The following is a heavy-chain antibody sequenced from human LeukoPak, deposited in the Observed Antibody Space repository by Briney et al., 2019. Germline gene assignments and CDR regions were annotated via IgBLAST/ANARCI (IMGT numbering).Heavy chain of an antibody. V-gene: IGHV3-74*01. Sequence: PGGSLRLSCAASGFTFSRYWMHWVRQAPGKGLVWVSCIKSDGSSTSTADSAKGRFTISRDNSKNTLYLQMNSLRAEDTAVYYCAKSSGYSYGWDYYYYGMDVWGQGTTVTVSS. J-gene: IGHJ6*02. CDR2: IKSDGSST. D-gene: IGHD5-18*01. CDR1: GFTFSRYW. CDR3: AKSSGYSYGWDYYYYGMDV.